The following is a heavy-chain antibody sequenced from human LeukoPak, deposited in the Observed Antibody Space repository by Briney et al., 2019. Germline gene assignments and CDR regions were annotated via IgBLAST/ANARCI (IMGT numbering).Heavy chain of an antibody. J-gene: IGHJ5*02. Sequence: ASVNVSCKASGYTFTSYGISWVRQAPGQGLEWMGWISAYNGNTNYAQKLQGRVTMTTDTSTSTAYMELRSLRSDDTAVYYCARDPQRITMIVAKVHYSWFDPWGQGTLVTVSS. D-gene: IGHD3-22*01. CDR2: ISAYNGNT. V-gene: IGHV1-18*01. CDR3: ARDPQRITMIVAKVHYSWFDP. CDR1: GYTFTSYG.